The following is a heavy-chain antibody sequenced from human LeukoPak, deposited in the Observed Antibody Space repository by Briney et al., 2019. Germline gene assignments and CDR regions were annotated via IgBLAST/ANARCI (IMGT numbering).Heavy chain of an antibody. CDR1: GYTFTGYY. V-gene: IGHV1-2*02. Sequence: GSVKVSCKASGYTFTGYYMRWVRQAPGQGLEWMGWINPKSGGTNYAQKFQGRVTMTRDTSISTAYMELYRLKSDDTAVYYCARVAITVAGRLDQRLGMRYYFDYWGQGTLVTVSS. CDR3: ARVAITVAGRLDQRLGMRYYFDY. D-gene: IGHD6-19*01. J-gene: IGHJ4*02. CDR2: INPKSGGT.